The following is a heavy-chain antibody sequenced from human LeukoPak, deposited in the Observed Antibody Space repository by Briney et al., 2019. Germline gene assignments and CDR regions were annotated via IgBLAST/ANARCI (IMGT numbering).Heavy chain of an antibody. CDR1: GGSISISSAY. J-gene: IGHJ4*02. CDR2: IYYIQNT. V-gene: IGHV4-39*01. Sequence: SETLSLTCTVSGGSISISSAYWGWIRQPPGKGLEWIGSIYYIQNTYYNPPLKSRVPISADPSKTQFSLTLGSVSATDTAVYYCVSPRGFSYGYFDYWGQRTLVTVSS. D-gene: IGHD5-18*01. CDR3: VSPRGFSYGYFDY.